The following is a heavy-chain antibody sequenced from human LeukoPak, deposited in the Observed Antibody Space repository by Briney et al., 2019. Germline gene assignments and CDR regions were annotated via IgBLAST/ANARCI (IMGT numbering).Heavy chain of an antibody. CDR2: IWYDGSKK. J-gene: IGHJ4*02. CDR3: ANDRNRGYSYGFDY. D-gene: IGHD5-12*01. V-gene: IGHV3-33*03. CDR1: GFAFSNYA. Sequence: GRSLRLSCAASGFAFSNYAMCWVRQAPGKGLEWVAGIWYDGSKKYYVGSMKGRFTISRDNARNTVYLQMDSLRAEDTAVYYCANDRNRGYSYGFDYWGQGTLVTVSS.